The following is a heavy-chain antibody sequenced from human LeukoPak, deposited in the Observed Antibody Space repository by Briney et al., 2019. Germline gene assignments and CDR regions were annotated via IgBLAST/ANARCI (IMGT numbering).Heavy chain of an antibody. CDR3: AREKVIQYQLLWDY. CDR2: INPNSGGT. Sequence: ASVKVSCKASGYTFTGYYMHWLRQAPGQGLEWMGWINPNSGGTNYAQKFQGRVTMTRDTSISTAYMELSRLRSDDTAVYYCAREKVIQYQLLWDYWGQGTLVTVSS. J-gene: IGHJ4*02. V-gene: IGHV1-2*02. CDR1: GYTFTGYY. D-gene: IGHD2-2*01.